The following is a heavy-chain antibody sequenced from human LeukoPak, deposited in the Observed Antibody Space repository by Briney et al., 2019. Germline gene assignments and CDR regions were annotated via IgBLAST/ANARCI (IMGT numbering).Heavy chain of an antibody. D-gene: IGHD3-10*01. CDR2: IWYDGSNK. V-gene: IGHV3-33*01. J-gene: IGHJ4*02. CDR3: ARQTYGSGSYYDDDY. CDR1: GFTFSSYG. Sequence: GGSLRLSCAASGFTFSSYGMHWVRQAPGKGLEWVAVIWYDGSNKYYADSVKGRFTISRDNSKNTLYLQMNSLRAEDTAVYYCARQTYGSGSYYDDDYWGQGTLVTVSS.